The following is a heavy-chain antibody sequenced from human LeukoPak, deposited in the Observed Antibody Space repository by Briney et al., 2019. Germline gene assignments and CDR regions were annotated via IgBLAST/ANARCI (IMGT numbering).Heavy chain of an antibody. J-gene: IGHJ4*02. CDR1: GFIFSSFW. Sequence: GGSLRLSCAASGFIFSSFWVGWVRQAPGKGLEWVANIKPDGSEKYYVDSVRGRFTISRDNAKNSLYLQMNSLRAEDTALYYCTRDLPDYSGQGTLVSVSS. CDR2: IKPDGSEK. CDR3: TRDLPDY. V-gene: IGHV3-7*01.